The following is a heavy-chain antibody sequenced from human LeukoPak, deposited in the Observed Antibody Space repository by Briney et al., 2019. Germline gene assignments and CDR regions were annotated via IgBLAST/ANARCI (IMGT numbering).Heavy chain of an antibody. D-gene: IGHD1-26*01. CDR3: ARHSLDRSVGPFDAFDL. Sequence: ASVRVPCQASGYTFTGYYLHWLRQAPGQGLEWMGWINPNSGYTNYAQKFQGRVTMTRDTTISTAYMELSNLKSEDTVVYYCARHSLDRSVGPFDAFDLWGQGTKVTVSS. V-gene: IGHV1-2*02. J-gene: IGHJ3*01. CDR2: INPNSGYT. CDR1: GYTFTGYY.